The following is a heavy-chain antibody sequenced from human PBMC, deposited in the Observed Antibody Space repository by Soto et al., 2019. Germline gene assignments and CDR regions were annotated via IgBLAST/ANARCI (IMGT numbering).Heavy chain of an antibody. CDR3: ARGPLVVLNSFDP. CDR2: IFPLTDIP. D-gene: IGHD2-15*01. J-gene: IGHJ5*02. Sequence: QVQLVQSGTEVKKPGSSVKVSCKASGGTFRNYPINWVRQAPGQGLEWMGSIFPLTDIPDYAQNFQARLTISEDKSTSTANMELRSLTSDDTAMYFCARGPLVVLNSFDPWGQGTLVTVSS. V-gene: IGHV1-69*02. CDR1: GGTFRNYP.